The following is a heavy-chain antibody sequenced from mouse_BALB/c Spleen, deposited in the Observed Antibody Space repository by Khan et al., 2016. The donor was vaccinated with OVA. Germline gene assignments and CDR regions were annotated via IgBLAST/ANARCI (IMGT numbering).Heavy chain of an antibody. V-gene: IGHV1S41*01. Sequence: DLVKPGASVKLSCKASGYTFTSYWISWIKERPGQGLEWIGRVAPGSGSTSFNEMFEAKATLTIDTSSRTAYIQLSSLSSGDSAVYFCARSNYYGNSLYALDYWGQGTSVTVSS. CDR3: ARSNYYGNSLYALDY. D-gene: IGHD1-1*01. CDR2: VAPGSGST. CDR1: GYTFTSYW. J-gene: IGHJ4*01.